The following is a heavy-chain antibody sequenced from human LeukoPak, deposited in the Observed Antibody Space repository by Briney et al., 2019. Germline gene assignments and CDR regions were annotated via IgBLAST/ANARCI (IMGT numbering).Heavy chain of an antibody. CDR3: TSRGGSATEGYYFDY. CDR1: GFTFSRYW. V-gene: IGHV3-74*01. Sequence: GGSLRLSCAASGFTFSRYWMHWVRQAPGKGLVRVSLISSDGSTTSYADSVKGRFTISRENAKNTLYLQMNSLGVEDTAVYYCTSRGGSATEGYYFDYWGQGTLVTVSS. CDR2: ISSDGSTT. J-gene: IGHJ4*02. D-gene: IGHD6-13*01.